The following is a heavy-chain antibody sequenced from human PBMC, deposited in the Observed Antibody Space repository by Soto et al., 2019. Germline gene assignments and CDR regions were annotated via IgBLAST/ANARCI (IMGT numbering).Heavy chain of an antibody. J-gene: IGHJ4*02. V-gene: IGHV4-61*01. D-gene: IGHD3-22*01. CDR3: ASLYDSSGYYYGPDY. CDR2: IYYSGST. Sequence: SETLSLTCTVSGGSVSSGSYYWSWIRQPPGKGLEWIGYIYYSGSTNYNPSLKSRVTISVDTPKNQFSLKLSSVTAADTAVYYCASLYDSSGYYYGPDYWGQGTLVTVSS. CDR1: GGSVSSGSYY.